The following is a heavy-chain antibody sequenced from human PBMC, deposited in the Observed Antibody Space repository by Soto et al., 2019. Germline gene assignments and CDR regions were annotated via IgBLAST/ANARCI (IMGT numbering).Heavy chain of an antibody. J-gene: IGHJ5*02. D-gene: IGHD3-9*01. Sequence: ASVKVSCKASGYTFTSYDINWVRQATGQGLEWMGWMNPNSGNTGYAQKFQGRVTMTRNTSISTAYMELSSLRSEDTAVYYCARGDLGYYDILTGYSNWFDPWGQGTLVTSPQ. V-gene: IGHV1-8*01. CDR2: MNPNSGNT. CDR1: GYTFTSYD. CDR3: ARGDLGYYDILTGYSNWFDP.